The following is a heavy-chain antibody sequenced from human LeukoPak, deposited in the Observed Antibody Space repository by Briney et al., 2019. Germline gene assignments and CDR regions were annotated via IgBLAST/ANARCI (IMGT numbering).Heavy chain of an antibody. CDR2: INHSGST. D-gene: IGHD3-22*01. V-gene: IGHV4-34*01. CDR1: GGSFSGYY. CDR3: ARVRITMIVVLAYGMDV. Sequence: PSETLSLTCAVYGGSFSGYYWSWNRQPPGKGLEWIGEINHSGSTNYNPSLKSRVTISVDTSKNQFSLKLSPVTAADTAVYYCARVRITMIVVLAYGMDVWGQGTTVTVSS. J-gene: IGHJ6*02.